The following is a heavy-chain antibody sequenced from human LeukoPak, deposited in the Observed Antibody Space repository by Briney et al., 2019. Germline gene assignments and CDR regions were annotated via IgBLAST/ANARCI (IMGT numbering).Heavy chain of an antibody. J-gene: IGHJ6*02. CDR3: ASPDYYGSGSYNYYYYGMDV. Sequence: SVKVSCKASGGTFSSYAISWVRQAPGQGLEWMGRIIPILGIANYAQKFQGRVTITADKSTSTAYMELSSLRSEDTAVYYCASPDYYGSGSYNYYYYGMDVWGQGTTVTVSS. CDR1: GGTFSSYA. V-gene: IGHV1-69*04. D-gene: IGHD3-10*01. CDR2: IIPILGIA.